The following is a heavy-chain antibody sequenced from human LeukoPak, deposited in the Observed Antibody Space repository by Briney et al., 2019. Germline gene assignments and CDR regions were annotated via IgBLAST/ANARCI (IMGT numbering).Heavy chain of an antibody. J-gene: IGHJ4*02. Sequence: GGSLRLSCAASGFSFSGYGMHWVRQAPGKGLEWVTFIRYDGSTKSCADSVKGRFTIARDNSKNTLYLQMNSLRAEDTAVYFCAKDYNNGFDYWGQGALVTVSS. V-gene: IGHV3-30*02. CDR2: IRYDGSTK. D-gene: IGHD1-14*01. CDR3: AKDYNNGFDY. CDR1: GFSFSGYG.